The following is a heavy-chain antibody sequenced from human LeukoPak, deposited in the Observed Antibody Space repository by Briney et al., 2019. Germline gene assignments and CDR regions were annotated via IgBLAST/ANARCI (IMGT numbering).Heavy chain of an antibody. J-gene: IGHJ6*03. CDR1: GFTFDDYA. D-gene: IGHD2-21*02. CDR2: ISSSSSYI. Sequence: PGGSLRLSCAASGFTFDDYAMHWVRQAPGKGLEWVSSISSSSSYIYYADSVKGRFTISRDNAKNSLYLQMNSLRADDTAIYYCARGEVVTASLPDYFYYYMDVWGKGTTVTISS. CDR3: ARGEVVTASLPDYFYYYMDV. V-gene: IGHV3-21*01.